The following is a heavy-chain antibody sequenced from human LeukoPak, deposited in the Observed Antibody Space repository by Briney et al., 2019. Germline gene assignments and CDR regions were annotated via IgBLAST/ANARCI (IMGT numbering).Heavy chain of an antibody. J-gene: IGHJ4*02. CDR1: GFTVSSNY. D-gene: IGHD3-10*01. V-gene: IGHV3-53*01. CDR3: ARGRVRGLTPGVFFDY. Sequence: GGSLRLSCAASGFTVSSNYMSWVRQAPGKGLEWVSVIYSGGSTYYADSAKGRFTISRDNSKNTLYLQMNSLRVEDTAVYYCARGRVRGLTPGVFFDYWGQGTLVTVSS. CDR2: IYSGGST.